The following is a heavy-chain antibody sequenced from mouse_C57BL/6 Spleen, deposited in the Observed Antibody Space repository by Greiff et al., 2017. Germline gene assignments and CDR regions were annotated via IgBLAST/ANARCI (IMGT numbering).Heavy chain of an antibody. CDR3: ARYSPFDY. CDR1: GFTFSSYA. V-gene: IGHV5-4*03. CDR2: ISDGGSYT. J-gene: IGHJ2*01. Sequence: EVKLQESGGGLVKPGGSLKLSCAASGFTFSSYAMSWVRQTPEKRLEWVATISDGGSYTYYPDNVKGRFTISRDNAKNNLYLQMSHLKSEDTAMYYCARYSPFDYWGQGTTLTVSS. D-gene: IGHD2-12*01.